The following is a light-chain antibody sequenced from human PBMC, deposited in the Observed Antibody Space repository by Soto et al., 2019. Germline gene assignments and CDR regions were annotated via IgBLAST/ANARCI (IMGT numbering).Light chain of an antibody. V-gene: IGLV7-46*01. J-gene: IGLJ7*02. CDR3: LLFYNGVAV. CDR1: TGDVTNGRW. CDR2: DTS. Sequence: QAVVTQEPSLTVSPGGTVTLTCGSSTGDVTNGRWPYWFQQRPGQVPRTLIHDTSNKHPWTPARFSGSLLGGKAALTLSGAQPEDEAVYYCLLFYNGVAVFGGGPQLTSL.